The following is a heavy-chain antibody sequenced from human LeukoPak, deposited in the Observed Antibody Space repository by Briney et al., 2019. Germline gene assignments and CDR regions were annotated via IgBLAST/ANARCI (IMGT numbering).Heavy chain of an antibody. V-gene: IGHV4-59*12. CDR3: ARASQYSLGAFDI. D-gene: IGHD2-21*01. CDR1: GGSISSYY. CDR2: IYYSGST. J-gene: IGHJ3*02. Sequence: SETLSLTCTVSGGSISSYYWSWIRQPPGKGLEWIGYIYYSGSTNYKPSLKSRVTISVDTSKNQFSLKLSSVTAADTAVYYCARASQYSLGAFDIWGQGTMVTVSS.